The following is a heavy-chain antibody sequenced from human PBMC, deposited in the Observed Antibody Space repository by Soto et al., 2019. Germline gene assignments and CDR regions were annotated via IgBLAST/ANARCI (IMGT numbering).Heavy chain of an antibody. CDR2: ISGSGGST. V-gene: IGHV3-23*01. Sequence: PGGSLRLSCAASVFTFSSYAMSCVRQSPGKGLEWVSAISGSGGSTYYADSVKGRFTISRDNSKNTLYLQMNSLRAEDTALYYCAKDSNSSSWWYWFDPWGQGTLVTVSS. D-gene: IGHD6-13*01. CDR1: VFTFSSYA. CDR3: AKDSNSSSWWYWFDP. J-gene: IGHJ5*02.